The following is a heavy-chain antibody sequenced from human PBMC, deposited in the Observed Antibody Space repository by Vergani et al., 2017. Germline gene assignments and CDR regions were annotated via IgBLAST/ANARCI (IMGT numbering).Heavy chain of an antibody. Sequence: EVQLVQSGAEVKKPGESLKISCKGSGYSFTSYWIGWVRQMPGKGLEWMGIIYPGDSDTRYSPSFQGQVTISADKSISPAYLQWSSLKASDTAMYYCARSGTGDYGLDYYFGMDVWGQGTTVTVSS. CDR1: GYSFTSYW. CDR3: ARSGTGDYGLDYYFGMDV. D-gene: IGHD4-17*01. V-gene: IGHV5-51*01. CDR2: IYPGDSDT. J-gene: IGHJ6*02.